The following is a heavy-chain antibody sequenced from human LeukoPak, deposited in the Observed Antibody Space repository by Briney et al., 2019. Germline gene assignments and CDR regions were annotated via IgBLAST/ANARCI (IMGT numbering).Heavy chain of an antibody. Sequence: GGSLRLSCAASGFTVSSNYMSWVRQAPEKGLEWVSVIYSGGSTYYADSVKGRFTISRDNSKNTLYLQMNSLRAVDTAVYYCARTGGSSEYYFDYWGQGTLVTVSS. D-gene: IGHD2-15*01. CDR3: ARTGGSSEYYFDY. J-gene: IGHJ4*02. CDR2: IYSGGST. V-gene: IGHV3-53*01. CDR1: GFTVSSNY.